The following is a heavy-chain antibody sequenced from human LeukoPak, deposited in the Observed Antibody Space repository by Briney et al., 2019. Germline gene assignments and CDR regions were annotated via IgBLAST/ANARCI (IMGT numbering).Heavy chain of an antibody. D-gene: IGHD2-2*02. CDR3: ARVVVPAAIPWFDP. J-gene: IGHJ5*02. Sequence: PRASVKVSCKASGYTFTGYYMHWVRQAPGQGLEWMGWINPNSGGTNYAQKFQGRVTMTRDTSISTAYMELSRLRSDDTAVYYCARVVVPAAIPWFDPWGQGTLVTVSS. CDR1: GYTFTGYY. CDR2: INPNSGGT. V-gene: IGHV1-2*02.